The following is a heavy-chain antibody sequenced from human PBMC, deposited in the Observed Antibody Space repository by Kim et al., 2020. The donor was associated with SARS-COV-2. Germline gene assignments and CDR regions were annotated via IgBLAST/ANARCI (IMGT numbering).Heavy chain of an antibody. V-gene: IGHV3-48*02. D-gene: IGHD3-10*01. Sequence: GGSLRLSCAASGFTFSSYSMNWVRQAPGKGLEWVSYISSSSSTIYYADSVKGRFTISRDNAKNSLYLQMNSLRDEDTAVYYCARADYYGSGSYGMDVWGQGTTVTVSS. CDR2: ISSSSSTI. J-gene: IGHJ6*02. CDR1: GFTFSSYS. CDR3: ARADYYGSGSYGMDV.